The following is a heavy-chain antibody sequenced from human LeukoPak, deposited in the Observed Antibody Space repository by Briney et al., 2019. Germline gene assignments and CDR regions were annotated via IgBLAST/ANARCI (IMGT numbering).Heavy chain of an antibody. V-gene: IGHV3-11*04. Sequence: GGSLRLSCAASGFTFSDYYMSWIRQAPGKGLEWVSYISSSGSTIYYADSVKGRFTISRDNAKNSLYLQMNSLRAEDTAVYYCARVQSYALLWFGEGENWFDPWGQGTLVTVSS. J-gene: IGHJ5*02. CDR2: ISSSGSTI. D-gene: IGHD3-10*01. CDR1: GFTFSDYY. CDR3: ARVQSYALLWFGEGENWFDP.